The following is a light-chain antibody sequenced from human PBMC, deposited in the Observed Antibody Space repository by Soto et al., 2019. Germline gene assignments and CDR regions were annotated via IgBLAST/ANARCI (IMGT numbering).Light chain of an antibody. V-gene: IGKV1-5*03. CDR1: QSISSW. CDR3: QQYNSYPIT. CDR2: KAS. J-gene: IGKJ5*01. Sequence: RINQYPSAVSASVGDRVTVTCRASQSISSWLAWYQQKPGKAPKLLIYKASSLESGVPSRFSGSGSGTEFTLTISSLQPDDFATYYCQQYNSYPITFGQGTRLEIK.